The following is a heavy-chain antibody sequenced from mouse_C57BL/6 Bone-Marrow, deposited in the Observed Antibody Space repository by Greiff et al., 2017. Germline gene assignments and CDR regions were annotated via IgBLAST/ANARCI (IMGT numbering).Heavy chain of an antibody. CDR3: AIGYYSNYWYFDV. D-gene: IGHD2-5*01. J-gene: IGHJ1*03. CDR2: IYIGNGYT. Sequence: VQLQQSGAELVRPGSSVKMSCKTSGYTFTSYGINWVKQRPGQGLEWIGYIYIGNGYTEYNEKFKGKATLTSDTSSSTAYMQLSSLTSENSAIXVCAIGYYSNYWYFDVWGTGTTVTVSS. CDR1: GYTFTSYG. V-gene: IGHV1-58*01.